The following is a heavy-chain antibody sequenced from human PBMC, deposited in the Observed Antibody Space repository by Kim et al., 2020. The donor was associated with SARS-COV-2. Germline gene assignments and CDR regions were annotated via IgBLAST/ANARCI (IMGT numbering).Heavy chain of an antibody. J-gene: IGHJ6*01. CDR3: ARDHGGRGGAGRGNGMDV. V-gene: IGHV1-18*01. Sequence: ASVKVSCKASGYTFTGYCINWVRQAPGQGLEWMGWISAYNGNTSYAQKLQGRVTMTTDTSTSTAYMELRSLRSDDTAVYYCARDHGGRGGAGRGNGMDVWGHETTVTVSS. CDR1: GYTFTGYC. CDR2: ISAYNGNT. D-gene: IGHD1-26*01.